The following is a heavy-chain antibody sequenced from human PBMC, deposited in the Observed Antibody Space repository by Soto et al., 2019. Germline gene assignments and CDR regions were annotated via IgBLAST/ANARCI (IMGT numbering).Heavy chain of an antibody. V-gene: IGHV1-18*01. Sequence: ASVKVSCKASGYTFTSYGISWVRQAPGQGLEWMGWISAYNGNTNYAQKLQGRVTMTTDTSTSKAYMELRSLRSDDTAVYYCAREAAGTRGLTAQYNWFEPWGQGTLVNLSS. J-gene: IGHJ5*02. CDR1: GYTFTSYG. D-gene: IGHD6-13*01. CDR3: AREAAGTRGLTAQYNWFEP. CDR2: ISAYNGNT.